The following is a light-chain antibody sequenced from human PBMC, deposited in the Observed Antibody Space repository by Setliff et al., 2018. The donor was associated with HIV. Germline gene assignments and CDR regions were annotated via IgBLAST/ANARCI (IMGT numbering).Light chain of an antibody. CDR2: DVS. CDR1: SSDVGTYNY. J-gene: IGLJ2*01. CDR3: SSYTTSSTL. Sequence: QSALTQPASVSGSPGQSITISCTGTSSDVGTYNYVSRFQQHPGKAPKLMIYDVSNRPSGLSDRFSGSKSGNTASLTISGLQAEDKADYYCSSYTTSSTLFGGGTQLTVL. V-gene: IGLV2-14*03.